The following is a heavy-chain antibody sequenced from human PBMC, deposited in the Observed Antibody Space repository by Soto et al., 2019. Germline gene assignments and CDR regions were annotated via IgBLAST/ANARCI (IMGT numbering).Heavy chain of an antibody. CDR1: GYTFTSYD. J-gene: IGHJ4*02. D-gene: IGHD3-9*01. CDR2: MNPNSGNT. V-gene: IGHV1-8*01. Sequence: ASVKVSCKASGYTFTSYDINWVRQATGQGLEWMGWMNPNSGNTGYAQKFQGRVTITADESTSTAYMELSSLRSEDTAVYYCARHYDILIASFDYWGQGTLVTVSS. CDR3: ARHYDILIASFDY.